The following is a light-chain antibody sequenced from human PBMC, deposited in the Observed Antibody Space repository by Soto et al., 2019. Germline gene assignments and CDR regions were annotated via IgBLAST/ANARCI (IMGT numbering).Light chain of an antibody. V-gene: IGLV2-14*03. CDR1: SSDVGNYNY. CDR2: DVT. J-gene: IGLJ2*01. Sequence: QSALTQPASVSGSPGQSITISCTGTSSDVGNYNYVSWYQQHPGKVPKLMIYDVTNRPSGVSSRFSGSKSGNTASLTISGLQAEDEADYYCSSYTSSSTVVFGGGTQLTVL. CDR3: SSYTSSSTVV.